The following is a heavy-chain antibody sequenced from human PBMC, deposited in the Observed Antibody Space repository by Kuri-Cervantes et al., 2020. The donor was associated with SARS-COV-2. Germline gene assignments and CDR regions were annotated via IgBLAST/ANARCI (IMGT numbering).Heavy chain of an antibody. CDR2: ISTDGSST. J-gene: IGHJ4*02. D-gene: IGHD3-10*01. CDR1: GFTFSRYW. Sequence: GESLKISCTASGFTFSRYWIHWVRQAPGKGLVWVSRISTDGSSTSYADSVMGRFTISRDNVKNTLYLEMNSLGAEDTAVYYCARAPTLPVVGGFDYWGQGTLVTVSS. V-gene: IGHV3-74*01. CDR3: ARAPTLPVVGGFDY.